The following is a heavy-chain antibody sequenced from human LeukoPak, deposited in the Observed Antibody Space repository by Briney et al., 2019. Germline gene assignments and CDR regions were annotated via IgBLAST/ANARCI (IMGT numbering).Heavy chain of an antibody. CDR2: IYYSGTA. J-gene: IGHJ4*02. D-gene: IGHD3-10*01. CDR1: GGSISGSTYY. CDR3: ARHGWGFGELSNSY. Sequence: PSETLSLTCTVSGGSISGSTYYWGWIRQPPGKGMEWIGSIYYSGTAYYNSSLNSRVTISVDTSKNHFSLRLTSLTAADTAVYFCARHGWGFGELSNSYWGQGTLVSVSS. V-gene: IGHV4-39*01.